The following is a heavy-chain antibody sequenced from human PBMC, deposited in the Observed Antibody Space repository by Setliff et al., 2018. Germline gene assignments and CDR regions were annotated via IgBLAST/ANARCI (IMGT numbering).Heavy chain of an antibody. V-gene: IGHV5-51*01. Sequence: PGESLKISCKASGYSFTNNWIAWVRQMPGKGLEWMGVIYPCDYDTSYSPSFQGRVTISVDKSSNTAYLQWSSLKASDTAMYYCARDTNYEGAYDSWGQGTLVTVSS. CDR2: IYPCDYDT. CDR3: ARDTNYEGAYDS. J-gene: IGHJ4*02. D-gene: IGHD3-3*01. CDR1: GYSFTNNW.